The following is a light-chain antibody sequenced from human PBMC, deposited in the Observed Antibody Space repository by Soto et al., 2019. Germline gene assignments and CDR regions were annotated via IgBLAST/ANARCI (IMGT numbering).Light chain of an antibody. CDR3: QQNYITPPST. CDR1: QSIKKS. Sequence: DVQMTQSPSSLSASVGDRVTITCRASQSIKKSLNWYQQKPGKAPKLLIFAASNLQSGVPSRFSGSGSGTDFTLTISSLQAEDFATYYCQQNYITPPSTFGPGTKVDIK. V-gene: IGKV1-39*01. J-gene: IGKJ1*01. CDR2: AAS.